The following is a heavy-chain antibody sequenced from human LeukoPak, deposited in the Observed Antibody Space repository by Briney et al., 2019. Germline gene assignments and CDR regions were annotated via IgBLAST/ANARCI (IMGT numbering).Heavy chain of an antibody. V-gene: IGHV1-2*02. J-gene: IGHJ4*02. D-gene: IGHD6-19*01. Sequence: EASVKVSCKASGYTFTGYYMHWVRQAPGQGLEWMRWINPNSGGTNYAQKFQGRVTMTRDTSISTAYMELSRLRSDDTAVYYCARDLLLAVTTLGFDYWGQGTLVTVSS. CDR1: GYTFTGYY. CDR3: ARDLLLAVTTLGFDY. CDR2: INPNSGGT.